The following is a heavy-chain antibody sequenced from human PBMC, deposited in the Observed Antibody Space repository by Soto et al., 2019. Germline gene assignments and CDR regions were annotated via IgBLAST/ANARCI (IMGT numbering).Heavy chain of an antibody. V-gene: IGHV1-18*01. J-gene: IGHJ3*02. CDR1: GYTFTSYG. CDR3: ARHHRQQLEPPYYDAFDI. Sequence: ASVKVSCKASGYTFTSYGISWVRQAPGQGLEWMGWISAYNGNTNYAQKLQGRVTMTTDTSTSTAYMELRSLRSDDTAVYYCARHHRQQLEPPYYDAFDIWGQGTMVTVSS. CDR2: ISAYNGNT. D-gene: IGHD6-13*01.